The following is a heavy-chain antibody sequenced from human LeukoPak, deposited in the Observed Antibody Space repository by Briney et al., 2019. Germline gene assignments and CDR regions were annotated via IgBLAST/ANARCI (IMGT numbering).Heavy chain of an antibody. J-gene: IGHJ4*02. CDR2: ISYDGSKS. CDR3: AKEEYNWNNIDY. CDR1: GFTFSSYG. D-gene: IGHD1-20*01. V-gene: IGHV3-30*18. Sequence: GGSLRLSCAASGFTFSSYGIHWVRQAPGKGLEWVAVISYDGSKSYYADSVKGRFTISRDNSKNTLNLQMNSLRVEDTAVYYCAKEEYNWNNIDYWGQGTLVTVSS.